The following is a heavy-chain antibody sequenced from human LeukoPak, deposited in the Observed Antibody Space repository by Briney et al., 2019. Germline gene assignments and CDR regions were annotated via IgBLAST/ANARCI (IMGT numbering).Heavy chain of an antibody. CDR2: IRGSGGST. V-gene: IGHV3-23*01. Sequence: GGSLRLSCAASGFTFSSYAMSWVRQAPGKGLEWVSAIRGSGGSTYYADSVKGRFTISRDNSKNTLYLQMNSLRAEDTAVYYCARAIVATIGGGNYWGQGTLVTVSS. CDR1: GFTFSSYA. J-gene: IGHJ4*02. CDR3: ARAIVATIGGGNY. D-gene: IGHD5-12*01.